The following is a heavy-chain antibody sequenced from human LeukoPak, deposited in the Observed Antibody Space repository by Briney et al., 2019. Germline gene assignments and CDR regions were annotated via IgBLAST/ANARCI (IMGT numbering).Heavy chain of an antibody. D-gene: IGHD1-26*01. CDR1: GYTFTSYD. J-gene: IGHJ4*02. V-gene: IGHV1-18*01. Sequence: ASVKVSCKASGYTFTSYDISWVRQAPGQGLEWMGWISAYNGNTNYAQKLQGRVTMTTDTSKSTAYMELRSLRSDDTAVYYCARATSIQIVGATEQLDYWGQGTLVTVSS. CDR2: ISAYNGNT. CDR3: ARATSIQIVGATEQLDY.